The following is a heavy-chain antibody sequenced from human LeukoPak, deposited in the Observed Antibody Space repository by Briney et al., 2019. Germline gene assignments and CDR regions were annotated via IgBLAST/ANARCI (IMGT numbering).Heavy chain of an antibody. CDR3: ARDPIIIVPAALDY. CDR1: GFSFSSYW. CDR2: INSDGTT. D-gene: IGHD2-2*01. J-gene: IGHJ4*02. Sequence: SGGYLRLSCAASGFSFSSYWMHWVRQAPGQGLVWVSRINSDGTTYYADSVKGRFTISRDNVKNTLYLQMNSLRAEDTAVYHCARDPIIIVPAALDYWGQGTLVTVSS. V-gene: IGHV3-74*01.